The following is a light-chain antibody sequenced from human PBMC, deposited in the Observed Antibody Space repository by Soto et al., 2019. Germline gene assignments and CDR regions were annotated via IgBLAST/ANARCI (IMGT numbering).Light chain of an antibody. J-gene: IGKJ3*01. Sequence: DIQMTQSPSSLSGSVGDRVTITCRASQSISIYLNWYQQKPGKAPKLLIYGASSLQSGVPSRFSGSGSGTDLTLTISSLQPEDFATYYCQQSSSAPRTFGPGTKVDIK. CDR3: QQSSSAPRT. V-gene: IGKV1-39*01. CDR2: GAS. CDR1: QSISIY.